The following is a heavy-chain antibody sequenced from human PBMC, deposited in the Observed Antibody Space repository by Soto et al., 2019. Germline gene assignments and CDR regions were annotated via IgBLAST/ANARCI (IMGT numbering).Heavy chain of an antibody. D-gene: IGHD2-2*01. J-gene: IGHJ5*02. Sequence: PSETLSLTCTVSGGSISSGGYYWSWIRQHPGKGLEWIGYIYYSGTTYYNPPLKSRVIISVDTSKNQFSLKLSSVTAADTAVYYCAGGDCSGTSCYFFDPWGQGTLVTVSS. V-gene: IGHV4-31*03. CDR2: IYYSGTT. CDR1: GGSISSGGYY. CDR3: AGGDCSGTSCYFFDP.